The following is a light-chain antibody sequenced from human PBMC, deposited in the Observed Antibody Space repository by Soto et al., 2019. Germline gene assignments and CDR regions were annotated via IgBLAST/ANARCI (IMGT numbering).Light chain of an antibody. CDR1: QSISNR. CDR2: GAS. CDR3: QQYNNWPLT. V-gene: IGKV3-15*01. J-gene: IGKJ4*01. Sequence: VLTQSPGAVCLSPVDCAALSCRASQSISNRLAWYQQKPGQAPRLLIHGASTRATGIPARFSGSGSGTEFTLTISSLQSEDFAVYYCQQYNNWPLTFGGGNKVDI.